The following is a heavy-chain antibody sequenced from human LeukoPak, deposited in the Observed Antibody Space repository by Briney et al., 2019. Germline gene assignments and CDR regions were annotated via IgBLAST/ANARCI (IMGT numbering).Heavy chain of an antibody. D-gene: IGHD6-19*01. CDR1: GYSISSGYY. Sequence: SETLSLTCAVSGYSISSGYYWGWIRQPPGKGLEWIGSIHQSGTTHYNPSLKSRVTISADTSKNQFSLKLSSVTAADTAVYYCARDSSGWVGYFDYWGQGTLVTVSS. CDR2: IHQSGTT. V-gene: IGHV4-38-2*01. CDR3: ARDSSGWVGYFDY. J-gene: IGHJ4*02.